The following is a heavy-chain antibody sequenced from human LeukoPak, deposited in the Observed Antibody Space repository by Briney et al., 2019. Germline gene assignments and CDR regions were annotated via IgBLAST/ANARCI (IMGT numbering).Heavy chain of an antibody. D-gene: IGHD3-9*01. CDR1: GFTFSSYE. CDR2: ISSSGSTI. Sequence: GGSLRLSCAASGFTFSSYEMNWVRQAPGKGLEGVSYISSSGSTIYYADSVKGRFTISRDNAKNSLYLQMNSLRAEDTAVYYCARDRPYYDILTGYYHRLLFDYWGQGTLVTVSS. V-gene: IGHV3-48*03. J-gene: IGHJ4*02. CDR3: ARDRPYYDILTGYYHRLLFDY.